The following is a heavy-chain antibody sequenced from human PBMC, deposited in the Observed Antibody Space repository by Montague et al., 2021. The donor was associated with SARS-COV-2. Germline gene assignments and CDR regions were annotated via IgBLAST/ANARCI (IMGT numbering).Heavy chain of an antibody. J-gene: IGHJ4*02. Sequence: SETLSLTCTVSGGSVSSGGYYWSWIRQPPGKGLEWIGNIYYTGSTNYNSSLKSRLTISVDTSENQFSLKVTSVTPADTAVYYCARVGRELRVGDYYFDYWGQGTLVTVSS. D-gene: IGHD1-26*01. V-gene: IGHV4-61*08. CDR3: ARVGRELRVGDYYFDY. CDR1: GGSVSSGGYY. CDR2: IYYTGST.